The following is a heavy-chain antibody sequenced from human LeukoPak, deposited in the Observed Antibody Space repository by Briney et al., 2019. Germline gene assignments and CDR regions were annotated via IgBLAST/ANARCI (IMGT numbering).Heavy chain of an antibody. J-gene: IGHJ4*02. V-gene: IGHV1-2*02. CDR1: GYTFTGYY. CDR2: INPNSGGT. Sequence: ASVKVSCKASGYTFTGYYMHWVRQAPGQGLEWMGWINPNSGGTNYAQKFQGRVTMTRDTSISTAYMELSRLRSDDTAVYYCARDSGPRYYPDYWGQGTLVTVSS. D-gene: IGHD2-21*01. CDR3: ARDSGPRYYPDY.